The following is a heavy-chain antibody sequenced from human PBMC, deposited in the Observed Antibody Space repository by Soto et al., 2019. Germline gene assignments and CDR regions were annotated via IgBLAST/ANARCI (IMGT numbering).Heavy chain of an antibody. CDR2: ISAYNGNT. CDR3: AREARDYYDSSGPDY. CDR1: GYTFTIYG. V-gene: IGHV1-18*01. D-gene: IGHD3-22*01. J-gene: IGHJ4*02. Sequence: ASVKVSCKASGYTFTIYGISWVRQAPGQGLEWMGWISAYNGNTNYAQKLQGRVTMTTDTSTSTAYMELRSLRSDDTAVYYCAREARDYYDSSGPDYWGQGTLVTVSS.